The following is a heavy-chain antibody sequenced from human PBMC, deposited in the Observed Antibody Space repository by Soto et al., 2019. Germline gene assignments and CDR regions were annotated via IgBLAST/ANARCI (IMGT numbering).Heavy chain of an antibody. CDR2: INACNGNT. CDR1: GYTFTSYG. V-gene: IGHV1-18*01. Sequence: ASVKVSCKASGYTFTSYGISWVRQAPGQGLEWMGWINACNGNTNYAQKFQGRVTITTDTSTSTAYMELSSLRSEDTAVYYCARDRKSSSWYPDAFDIWGQGTMVTVSS. J-gene: IGHJ3*02. CDR3: ARDRKSSSWYPDAFDI. D-gene: IGHD6-13*01.